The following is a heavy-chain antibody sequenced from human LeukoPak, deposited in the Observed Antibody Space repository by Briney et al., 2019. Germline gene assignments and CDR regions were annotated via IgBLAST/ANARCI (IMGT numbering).Heavy chain of an antibody. V-gene: IGHV3-48*03. CDR2: ISRGGSVM. J-gene: IGHJ3*01. CDR3: AREGIPRHSAYDAFDV. Sequence: PGGSLTLSCVASGFTVSSYEMNWVRQAPGKGLEWVSHISRGGSVMYNADSVKGRFTMSRDNAKNSLYLQMNSLRAEDTAVYPCAREGIPRHSAYDAFDVWGQGTMVTVSS. CDR1: GFTVSSYE. D-gene: IGHD5-12*01.